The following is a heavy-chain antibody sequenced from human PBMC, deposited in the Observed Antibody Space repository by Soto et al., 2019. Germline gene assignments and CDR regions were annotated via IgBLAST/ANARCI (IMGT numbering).Heavy chain of an antibody. D-gene: IGHD3-10*01. CDR2: MNPNSGNT. Sequence: QVQLVQSGAEVKKPGASVKVSCKASGYTFTSYDINWVRQATGQGLEWMGWMNPNSGNTGYAQKFQGRVTMTRNTSIITAYIELSSLRSDDTAVYYCSILALTMVRVRGGGDYYYYGMDVWGQGTTVTVSS. CDR1: GYTFTSYD. CDR3: SILALTMVRVRGGGDYYYYGMDV. J-gene: IGHJ6*02. V-gene: IGHV1-8*01.